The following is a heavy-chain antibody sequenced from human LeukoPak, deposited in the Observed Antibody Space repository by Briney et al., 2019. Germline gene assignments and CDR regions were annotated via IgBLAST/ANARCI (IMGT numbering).Heavy chain of an antibody. CDR2: ISGSGGST. CDR3: AKDDDFWSGYSYFDY. J-gene: IGHJ4*02. CDR1: GFTFSSYA. D-gene: IGHD3-3*01. Sequence: GGSLRLSCAASGFTFSSYAMSWVRQAPGKGLEWVSAISGSGGSTYYADSVKGRFTISRDNSKNTLYLQMNSLRAEDTAVYYCAKDDDFWSGYSYFDYWGQGTLVTVSS. V-gene: IGHV3-23*01.